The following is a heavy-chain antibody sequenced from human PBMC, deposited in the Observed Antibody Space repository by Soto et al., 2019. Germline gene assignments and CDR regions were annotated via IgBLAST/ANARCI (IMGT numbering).Heavy chain of an antibody. Sequence: SETLSLTCAVSGGSISSSNWWSWVRQPPGKGLEWIGEIYHSGSTNYNPSLKSRVTISVDKSKNQFSLELSSVTAADTAVYYCASGAYYDFWSGSYYYYGMDVWGQGTTVTVSS. CDR1: GGSISSSNW. D-gene: IGHD3-3*01. CDR2: IYHSGST. CDR3: ASGAYYDFWSGSYYYYGMDV. V-gene: IGHV4-4*02. J-gene: IGHJ6*02.